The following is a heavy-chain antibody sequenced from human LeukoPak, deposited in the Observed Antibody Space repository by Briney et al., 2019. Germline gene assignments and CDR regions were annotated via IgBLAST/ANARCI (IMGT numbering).Heavy chain of an antibody. J-gene: IGHJ4*02. CDR2: ISAYNGNT. Sequence: ASVKVSCKASGYTFTSYGISWVRQAPGQGLEWMGWISAYNGNTNYAQKLQGRVTMTTDTSTSTAYMELRSLRSDDTAVYYCARANYYDSSGYSYYWGQGTLVTVSS. CDR3: ARANYYDSSGYSYY. CDR1: GYTFTSYG. V-gene: IGHV1-18*01. D-gene: IGHD3-22*01.